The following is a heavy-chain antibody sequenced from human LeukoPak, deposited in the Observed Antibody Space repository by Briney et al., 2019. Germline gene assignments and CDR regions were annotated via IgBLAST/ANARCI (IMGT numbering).Heavy chain of an antibody. CDR1: GYTFTGYY. V-gene: IGHV1-69*13. CDR3: ASLWGGVAFDI. CDR2: IIPIFGTA. Sequence: ASVKVSCKASGYTFTGYYMHWVRQAPGQGLEWMGGIIPIFGTANYAQKFQGRVTITADESTSTAYMELSSLRFEDTAVYYCASLWGGVAFDIWGQGTMVTVSS. D-gene: IGHD3-10*01. J-gene: IGHJ3*02.